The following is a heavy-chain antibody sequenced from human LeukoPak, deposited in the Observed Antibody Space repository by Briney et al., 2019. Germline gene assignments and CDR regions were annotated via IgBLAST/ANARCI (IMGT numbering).Heavy chain of an antibody. J-gene: IGHJ4*02. CDR1: GGSFSGYY. Sequence: SETLSLTCAVYGGSFSGYYWSWIRQPPGKGLEWLGEINHSGSTNYNPSLKSRVTISVDTSKKQFSLKLSSVTAADTAVYYCVTYYFDSSGPKKNYWGQGTLVTVSS. CDR2: INHSGST. V-gene: IGHV4-34*01. D-gene: IGHD3-22*01. CDR3: VTYYFDSSGPKKNY.